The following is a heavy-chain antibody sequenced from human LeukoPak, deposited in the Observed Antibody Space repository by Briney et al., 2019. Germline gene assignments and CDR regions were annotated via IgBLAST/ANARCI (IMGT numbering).Heavy chain of an antibody. V-gene: IGHV4-34*01. CDR2: INHSGST. J-gene: IGHJ4*02. CDR3: ARYSGYDSTFDY. Sequence: SETLSLTCAVYGGSFSGHYWSWIRQPPGKGLEWIGEINHSGSTNYNPSLKSRVTISVDTSKNQFSLKLSSVTAADTAVYYCARYSGYDSTFDYWGQGTLVTVSS. D-gene: IGHD5-12*01. CDR1: GGSFSGHY.